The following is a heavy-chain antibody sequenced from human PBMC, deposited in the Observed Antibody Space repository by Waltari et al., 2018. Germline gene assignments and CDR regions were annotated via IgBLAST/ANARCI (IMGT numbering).Heavy chain of an antibody. J-gene: IGHJ5*02. V-gene: IGHV3-23*01. CDR3: AKYYDFWSGYYPNWFDP. CDR1: GFPFSSYA. D-gene: IGHD3-3*01. CDR2: IRGSGGST. Sequence: EVQLLESGGGLVQPGGSLSLSCAASGFPFSSYAMSWVRQAPGKGLEWVSAIRGSGGSTYYADSVKGRFTISRDNSKNTLYLQMNSLRAEDTAVYYCAKYYDFWSGYYPNWFDPWGQGTLVTVSS.